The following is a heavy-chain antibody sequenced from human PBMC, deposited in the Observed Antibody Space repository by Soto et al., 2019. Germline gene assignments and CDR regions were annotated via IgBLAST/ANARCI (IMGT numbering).Heavy chain of an antibody. D-gene: IGHD3-22*01. V-gene: IGHV3-23*01. J-gene: IGHJ4*02. Sequence: GGSLRLSCATSGLTFSNYAMSWVRQAPGGGLEWVSSMSGSSSTTYYADSVRGRFTISRDNSKNTLYLQMNSLRAEDTAVYYCAKGVAYQYDSSGYYFDYWGQGTLVTVSS. CDR1: GLTFSNYA. CDR3: AKGVAYQYDSSGYYFDY. CDR2: MSGSSSTT.